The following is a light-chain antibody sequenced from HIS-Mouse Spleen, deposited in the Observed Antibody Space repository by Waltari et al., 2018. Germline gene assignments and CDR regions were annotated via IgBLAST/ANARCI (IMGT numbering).Light chain of an antibody. J-gene: IGKJ2*01. Sequence: DIVITQTPIPLSVTPGRQASISCQSSHGLLHSDGKTYLYSYLQKPGQSPQLLIYEVSSRFSGVPDRFSGSGSETDFTLKISRVEAEDVGVYYCMQGIHLMYTFGQGTKLEIK. CDR1: HGLLHSDGKTY. V-gene: IGKV2-29*03. CDR2: EVS. CDR3: MQGIHLMYT.